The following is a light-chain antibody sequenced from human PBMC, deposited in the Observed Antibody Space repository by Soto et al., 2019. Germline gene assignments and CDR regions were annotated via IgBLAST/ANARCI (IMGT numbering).Light chain of an antibody. J-gene: IGKJ2*01. V-gene: IGKV3-11*01. CDR3: QHRNTWPPAAT. CDR1: QSVGRY. Sequence: EIVLTQSPATLSLSPGERATLSCRASQSVGRYLAWYQQKPGQAPRLLLYYISNRAPGIPARFSGSGSGTDFSLTISSLESEDSAVYYSQHRNTWPPAATFGRATKLEIK. CDR2: YIS.